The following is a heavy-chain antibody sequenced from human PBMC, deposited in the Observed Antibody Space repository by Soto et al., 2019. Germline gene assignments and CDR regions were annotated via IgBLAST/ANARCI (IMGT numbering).Heavy chain of an antibody. D-gene: IGHD5-18*01. J-gene: IGHJ4*02. V-gene: IGHV4-59*01. CDR3: ARVTRGYSYGLIIDL. CDR1: GGSIIDYY. CDR2: VFYSGDT. Sequence: SETLSLTCTVSGGSIIDYYCTFIRHPPGRGLEWIVYVFYSGDTNYKPSLKRRVTISVDTPKNIFSLKLRSVTSADTAVYFCARVTRGYSYGLIIDLWGRGARVTVS.